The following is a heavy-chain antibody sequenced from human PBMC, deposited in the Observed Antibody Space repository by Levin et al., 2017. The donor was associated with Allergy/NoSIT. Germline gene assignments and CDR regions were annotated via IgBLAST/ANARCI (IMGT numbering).Heavy chain of an antibody. CDR3: SEATGKLLNMDV. Sequence: SQTLSLTCTVSGGSISSSGYYWGWIRQPPGKGLEWIGSIYYSGSTYYNPSLKSRVIISVDTSKNQLSLKLSSVTAADTAVYYCSEATGKLLNMDVWGKGTTVTVSS. CDR1: GGSISSSGYY. CDR2: IYYSGST. V-gene: IGHV4-39*01. J-gene: IGHJ6*03. D-gene: IGHD3-9*01.